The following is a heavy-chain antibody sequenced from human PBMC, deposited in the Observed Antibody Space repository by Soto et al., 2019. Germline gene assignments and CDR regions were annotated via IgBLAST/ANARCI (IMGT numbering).Heavy chain of an antibody. D-gene: IGHD2-15*01. CDR2: IYYSGST. V-gene: IGHV4-59*01. Sequence: PSETLSLTCTVSGGSISSYYWSWIRQPPWKGLEWIGYIYYSGSTNYNPSLKSRVTISVDTSKNQFSLKLSSVTAADTAVYYCASGPVVAATLSFDIWGPGTMVTVSS. CDR1: GGSISSYY. CDR3: ASGPVVAATLSFDI. J-gene: IGHJ3*02.